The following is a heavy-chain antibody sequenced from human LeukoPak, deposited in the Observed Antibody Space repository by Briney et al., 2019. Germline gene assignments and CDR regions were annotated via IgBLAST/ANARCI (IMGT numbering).Heavy chain of an antibody. V-gene: IGHV1-69*04. CDR2: IIPILGIA. Sequence: SVKVSCKASGYTFTSYGISWVRQAPGQGLEWMGRIIPILGIANYAQKFQGRVTITADKSTSTAYMELSSLRSEDTAVYYCATAPGSSARFDYWGQGTLVTVAS. CDR1: GYTFTSYG. CDR3: ATAPGSSARFDY. J-gene: IGHJ4*02. D-gene: IGHD1-26*01.